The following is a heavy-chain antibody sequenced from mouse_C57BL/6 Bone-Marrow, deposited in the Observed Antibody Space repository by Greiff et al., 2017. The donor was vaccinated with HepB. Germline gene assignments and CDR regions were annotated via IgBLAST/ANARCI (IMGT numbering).Heavy chain of an antibody. V-gene: IGHV3-6*01. CDR2: ISYDGSN. D-gene: IGHD3-2*02. CDR3: ARARRSSAMDY. CDR1: GYSITSGYY. Sequence: DVQLVESGPGLVKPSQSLSLTCSVTGYSITSGYYWNWIRQFPGNKLEWMGYISYDGSNNYNPSLKNRISITRDTSKNQFFLKLNSVTTEDTATYYCARARRSSAMDYWGQGTSVTVSS. J-gene: IGHJ4*01.